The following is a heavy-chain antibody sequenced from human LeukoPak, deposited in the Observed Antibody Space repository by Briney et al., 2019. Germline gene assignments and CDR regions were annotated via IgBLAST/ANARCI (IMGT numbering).Heavy chain of an antibody. CDR3: ARDLKFGGSYYYFDY. CDR1: GYTFTGYY. CDR2: INPNSGGT. Sequence: ATVKLSCKASGYTFTGYYMLWVRQAPGQGREWMGWINPNSGGTNYAQKFQGRVTMTRDTSISTAYMELSRLRSDDTAVYYCARDLKFGGSYYYFDYWGQGTLVTVSS. V-gene: IGHV1-2*02. J-gene: IGHJ4*02. D-gene: IGHD1-26*01.